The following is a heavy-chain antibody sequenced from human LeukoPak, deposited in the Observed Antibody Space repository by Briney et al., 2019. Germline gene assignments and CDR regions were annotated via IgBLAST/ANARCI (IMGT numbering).Heavy chain of an antibody. J-gene: IGHJ4*02. CDR2: DGSDI. V-gene: IGHV3-7*01. CDR3: AREGITIFGVVIPGGFDY. Sequence: DGSDIYYVDSVKGRFTISRDNAKNSLYLQMNSLRAEDTAVYYCAREGITIFGVVIPGGFDYWGQGTLVTVSS. D-gene: IGHD3-3*01.